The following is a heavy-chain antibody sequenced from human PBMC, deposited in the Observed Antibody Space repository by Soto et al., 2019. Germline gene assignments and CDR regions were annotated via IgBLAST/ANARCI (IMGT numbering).Heavy chain of an antibody. J-gene: IGHJ4*02. CDR2: IYYSGST. CDR3: ERHALYSSGFTDY. Sequence: QLQLPESGPGLVKPSEPLSLTCTVSGGSISSSSYYWGWIRQPPGKGLEWIGSIYYSGSTYYNPSLTSRVTISVDTSKYQFALKLSSVTAADTAVYYCERHALYSSGFTDYWGQGTLVTVSS. V-gene: IGHV4-39*01. D-gene: IGHD6-19*01. CDR1: GGSISSSSYY.